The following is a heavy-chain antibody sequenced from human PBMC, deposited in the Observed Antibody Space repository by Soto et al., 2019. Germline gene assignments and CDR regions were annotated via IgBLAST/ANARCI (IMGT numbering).Heavy chain of an antibody. CDR3: ARGPPRHHYYYYYYMDV. J-gene: IGHJ6*03. Sequence: QVQLVQSGAEVKKPGASVKVSCKASGYTFTSYGISWVRQAPGQGLEWMGWISAYNGNTNYAQKLQGRVTMTTDTSTSTAYMELRSLSSDDTAVYYCARGPPRHHYYYYYYMDVWGKGTTVTVSS. CDR1: GYTFTSYG. V-gene: IGHV1-18*01. CDR2: ISAYNGNT.